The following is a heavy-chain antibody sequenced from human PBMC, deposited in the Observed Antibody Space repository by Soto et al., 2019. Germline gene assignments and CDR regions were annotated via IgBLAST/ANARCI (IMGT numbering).Heavy chain of an antibody. CDR2: FNTGNGDT. D-gene: IGHD3-22*01. CDR3: ARVVPLYDRTSPLDY. J-gene: IGHJ4*02. Sequence: ASVKGSCKASGYTFSTYGIHWVRQAPGQRLEWMGWFNTGNGDTKYSQKFQGRVTLTGDTSASTASMELSGLRSADTAVYYCARVVPLYDRTSPLDYWGQGTLVTVSS. V-gene: IGHV1-3*04. CDR1: GYTFSTYG.